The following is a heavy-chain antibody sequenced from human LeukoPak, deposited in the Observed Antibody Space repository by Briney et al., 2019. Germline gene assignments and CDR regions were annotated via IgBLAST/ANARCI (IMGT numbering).Heavy chain of an antibody. CDR3: ARDPRHLAAPGFDY. CDR2: IYSGGST. Sequence: GGSLRLSCGASGFTVSSNYMSWVRQAPGKGLEWVSVIYSGGSTYYADSVKGRFTISRDNSKNTLYLQMNSLRAEDTAVYYCARDPRHLAAPGFDYWGQGTLVTVSS. J-gene: IGHJ4*02. CDR1: GFTVSSNY. V-gene: IGHV3-66*01. D-gene: IGHD6-6*01.